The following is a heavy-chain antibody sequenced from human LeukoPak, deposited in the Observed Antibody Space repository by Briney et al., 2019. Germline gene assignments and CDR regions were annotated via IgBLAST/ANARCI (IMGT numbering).Heavy chain of an antibody. V-gene: IGHV4-59*08. CDR3: ARLNIQLWLDTFDI. Sequence: PSETLSLTCTVSGGSISSYYWSWIRQPPGKGLEWIGYIYYSGSTNYNPSLKSRVTISVDTSKNQFSLKLSSVTAADTAVYYCARLNIQLWLDTFDIWGQGTMVTVSS. CDR2: IYYSGST. D-gene: IGHD5-18*01. CDR1: GGSISSYY. J-gene: IGHJ3*02.